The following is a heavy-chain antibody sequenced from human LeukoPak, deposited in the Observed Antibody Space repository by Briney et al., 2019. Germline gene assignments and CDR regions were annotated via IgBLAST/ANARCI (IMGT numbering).Heavy chain of an antibody. J-gene: IGHJ6*02. V-gene: IGHV5-51*01. CDR3: ARSNYDFWSGYRYYYGMDV. CDR1: GYIFTSYW. D-gene: IGHD3-3*01. CDR2: IYPGDSDT. Sequence: EESLKISCKGSGYIFTSYWIGWVRQLPGKGLEWMGIIYPGDSDTRYSPSFQGQVTISADKSISTAYLQWSSLKASDTAMYYCARSNYDFWSGYRYYYGMDVWGQGTTVTVS.